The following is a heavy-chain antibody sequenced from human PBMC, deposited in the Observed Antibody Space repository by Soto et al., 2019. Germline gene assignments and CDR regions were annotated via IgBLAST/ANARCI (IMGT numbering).Heavy chain of an antibody. V-gene: IGHV1-46*03. D-gene: IGHD6-13*01. CDR2: ISPSSGGT. CDR1: GYTFTSYY. CDR3: TRSIITTAGTDAFDL. J-gene: IGHJ3*01. Sequence: QVQLVQSGAEVKKPGASVRVSCKASGYTFTSYYIHWVRQAPGHGPEWMGMISPSSGGTDYAQKFKGRITLTRDTSTRTVYMELSSPRSEDTAVYYCTRSIITTAGTDAFDLWGQGTVVTVSS.